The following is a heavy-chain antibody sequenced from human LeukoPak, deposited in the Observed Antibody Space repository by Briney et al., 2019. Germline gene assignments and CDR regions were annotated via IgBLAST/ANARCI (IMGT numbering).Heavy chain of an antibody. Sequence: SETLSLTCAVYGGSFSGYYWSWIRQPPGKGLEWIGEINHSGSTNYNPSLKSRVTMSVDTSKNQFSLKLSSVTAADTAVYYCARAKGSGSKSDYYYYYYMDVWGKGTTVTISS. D-gene: IGHD3-10*01. J-gene: IGHJ6*03. V-gene: IGHV4-34*01. CDR2: INHSGST. CDR1: GGSFSGYY. CDR3: ARAKGSGSKSDYYYYYYMDV.